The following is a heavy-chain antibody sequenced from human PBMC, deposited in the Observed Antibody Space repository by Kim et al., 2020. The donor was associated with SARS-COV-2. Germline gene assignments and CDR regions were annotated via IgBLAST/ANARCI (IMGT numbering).Heavy chain of an antibody. D-gene: IGHD6-13*01. CDR3: ARDKSGYSAY. V-gene: IGHV1-18*01. J-gene: IGHJ4*02. Sequence: NHAQKLQGRVTMTTDTSTSTAYMELRSLRSDDTAVYYCARDKSGYSAYWGQGTLVTVSS.